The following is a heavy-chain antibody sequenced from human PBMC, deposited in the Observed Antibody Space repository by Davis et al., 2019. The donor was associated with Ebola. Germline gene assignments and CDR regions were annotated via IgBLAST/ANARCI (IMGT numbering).Heavy chain of an antibody. Sequence: GSLRLSCTVSGGSISSYYWSWIRQPPGKGLEWIGYIYYSGSTNYNPSLKSRVTISVDTSKNQFSLKLSPVTAADTAVYYCARHGYYYDSSGYHQGAFDIWGQGTMVTVSS. CDR3: ARHGYYYDSSGYHQGAFDI. J-gene: IGHJ3*02. V-gene: IGHV4-59*08. CDR1: GGSISSYY. D-gene: IGHD3-22*01. CDR2: IYYSGST.